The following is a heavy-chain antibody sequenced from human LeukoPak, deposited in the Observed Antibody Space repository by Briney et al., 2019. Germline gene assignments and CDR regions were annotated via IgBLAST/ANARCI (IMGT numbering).Heavy chain of an antibody. V-gene: IGHV4-59*01. D-gene: IGHD5-18*01. CDR3: ARTTEGGYSYGYFYYYYMNV. CDR2: IYYSGST. Sequence: SETLSLTCTVSGGSISSYYWSWIRQPPGKGLEWIGYIYYSGSTNYKSSLKSRVTISVDTSKNQFSLKLSSVTAADTAVYYCARTTEGGYSYGYFYYYYMNVWGKGTTVTISS. CDR1: GGSISSYY. J-gene: IGHJ6*03.